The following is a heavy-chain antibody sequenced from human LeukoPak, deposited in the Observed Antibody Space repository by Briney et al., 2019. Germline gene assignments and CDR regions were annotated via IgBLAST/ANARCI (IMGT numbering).Heavy chain of an antibody. CDR3: AASPGTVGAFDI. CDR2: IVVGSVNT. CDR1: GFTFSSSA. D-gene: IGHD3-16*01. J-gene: IGHJ3*02. Sequence: SVKVSCKASGFTFSSSAVQWVRQARGQRLEWIGWIVVGSVNTNYAQKFQERVTITRDMSTSTAYMELSSLRSDDTAVYYCAASPGTVGAFDIWGQGSMVTVSS. V-gene: IGHV1-58*01.